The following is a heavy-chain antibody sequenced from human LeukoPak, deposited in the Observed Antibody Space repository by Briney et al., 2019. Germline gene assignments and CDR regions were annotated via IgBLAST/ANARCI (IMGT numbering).Heavy chain of an antibody. CDR1: GFTVSSNY. CDR3: VPLYYGSGSYSVDY. CDR2: IYSGGST. D-gene: IGHD3-10*01. J-gene: IGHJ4*02. Sequence: PGGSLRLSCAASGFTVSSNYMSWVRQAPGKGLEWVSVIYSGGSTYYADSVKGRFTISRDNSKNTLYLQMNSLRAEDTAVYYCVPLYYGSGSYSVDYWGQGTLVFVSS. V-gene: IGHV3-53*01.